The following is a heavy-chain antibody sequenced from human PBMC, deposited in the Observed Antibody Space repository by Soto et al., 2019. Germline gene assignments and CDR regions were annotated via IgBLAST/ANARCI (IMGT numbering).Heavy chain of an antibody. CDR1: GGTFSSYA. D-gene: IGHD6-13*01. CDR2: IIPIFGTA. J-gene: IGHJ6*02. CDR3: ARGPPLWYSGSWQRVPHYGIGG. Sequence: QVQLVQSGAEVKKPGSSVKVSCKASGGTFSSYAISWVRKAPGQGLEWMGGIIPIFGTANYAQKFQGRVTITADESTSTAYMELSRLRSEDTDVYYFARGPPLWYSGSWQRVPHYGIGGWGQGTTVTDSS. V-gene: IGHV1-69*01.